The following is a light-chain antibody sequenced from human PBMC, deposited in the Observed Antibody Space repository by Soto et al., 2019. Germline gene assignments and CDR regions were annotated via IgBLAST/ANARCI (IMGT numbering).Light chain of an antibody. CDR1: QSISSW. V-gene: IGKV1-5*03. J-gene: IGKJ1*01. CDR2: KAS. CDR3: QQYDTYWT. Sequence: DIQMTQSPSTLSASVGYRFTITCRASQSISSWLAWYQQKPGKAPKLLIDKASSLKSGVPSRFSGSGSGTEFTLTISNLQPDDFATYYCQQYDTYWTFGQGTKGDIK.